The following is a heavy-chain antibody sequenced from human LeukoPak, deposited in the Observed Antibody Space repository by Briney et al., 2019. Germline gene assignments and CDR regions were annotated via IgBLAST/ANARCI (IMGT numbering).Heavy chain of an antibody. V-gene: IGHV4-59*01. CDR1: GGSISSYY. CDR2: IYYSGST. CDR3: ARGRESSGPFYFQH. J-gene: IGHJ1*01. Sequence: SETLSLTCTVSGGSISSYYWSWIRQPPGKGLEWIGYIYYSGSTNYNPSLKSRVTISVDTSKNQFSLKLSSVTAADTAVYYCARGRESSGPFYFQHWGQGTLVTVSS. D-gene: IGHD2/OR15-2a*01.